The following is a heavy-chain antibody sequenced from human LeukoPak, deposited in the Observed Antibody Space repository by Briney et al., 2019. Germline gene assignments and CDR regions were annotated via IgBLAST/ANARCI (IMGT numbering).Heavy chain of an antibody. J-gene: IGHJ4*02. CDR1: GYTFTSYG. CDR2: ISAYNGNT. CDR3: AREESIGSYQFLHDY. D-gene: IGHD1-26*01. Sequence: ASVKVSCKASGYTFTSYGISWVRRAPGQGLEWMGWISAYNGNTNYAQKLQGRVTMTTDTSTSTAYMEVRSLRSDDTAVYYCAREESIGSYQFLHDYWGQGTLVTVSS. V-gene: IGHV1-18*01.